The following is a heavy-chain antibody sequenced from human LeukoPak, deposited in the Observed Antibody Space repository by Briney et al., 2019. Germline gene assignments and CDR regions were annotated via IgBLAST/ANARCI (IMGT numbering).Heavy chain of an antibody. Sequence: GGSLRLSCAASGFTFSSYGMNWVRQAPGKGLEWVSYISSSDSTIYYADSLKGRFTISRDNAKNSLYLQMNSLRAEDTAVYYCARDVRMAGSRWGQGTLVTVSS. V-gene: IGHV3-48*04. D-gene: IGHD5-24*01. CDR2: ISSSDSTI. CDR3: ARDVRMAGSR. CDR1: GFTFSSYG. J-gene: IGHJ4*02.